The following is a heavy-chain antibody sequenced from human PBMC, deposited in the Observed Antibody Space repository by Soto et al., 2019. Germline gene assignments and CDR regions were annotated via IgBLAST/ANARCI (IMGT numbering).Heavy chain of an antibody. CDR1: GYTFTSYG. CDR3: ARGPSAYYDYVWGSYRYDNWFDP. Sequence: ASVKVSCKASGYTFTSYGISWVRQAPGQGLEWMGWISAYNGNTNYAQKLQGRVTMTTDTSTSTAYMELRSLRSDDTAVYYCARGPSAYYDYVWGSYRYDNWFDPWGQGTLVTVSS. V-gene: IGHV1-18*01. CDR2: ISAYNGNT. J-gene: IGHJ5*02. D-gene: IGHD3-16*02.